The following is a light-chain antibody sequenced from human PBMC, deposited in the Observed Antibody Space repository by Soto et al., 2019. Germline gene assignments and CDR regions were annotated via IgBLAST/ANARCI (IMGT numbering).Light chain of an antibody. V-gene: IGLV7-46*01. CDR3: LLCYSDAHLI. Sequence: QAVVTQEPSLTVSPGGTVTLTCGSSTGAVTSGHYPYWFQQKPGQAPRALISDTTNKHSWTPARFSGSLLGGKAALTLSGAQPEDEAEYYCLLCYSDAHLIFGGGTKVTVL. CDR2: DTT. J-gene: IGLJ2*01. CDR1: TGAVTSGHY.